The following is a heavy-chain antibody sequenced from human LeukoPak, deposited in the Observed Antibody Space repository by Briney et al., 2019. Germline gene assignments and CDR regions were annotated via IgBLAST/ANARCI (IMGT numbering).Heavy chain of an antibody. V-gene: IGHV3-30*04. CDR3: SRGTYFDY. D-gene: IGHD2-15*01. CDR1: GFTFSSYA. Sequence: GGSLRLSCAASGFTFSSYAMHWVRQAPGKGLEWVAVISYDGSNKYYADSVKGLFTISRDNSKNTLYLQMNSLRAEDTAVYYSSRGTYFDYWGQGTLVTVSS. CDR2: ISYDGSNK. J-gene: IGHJ4*02.